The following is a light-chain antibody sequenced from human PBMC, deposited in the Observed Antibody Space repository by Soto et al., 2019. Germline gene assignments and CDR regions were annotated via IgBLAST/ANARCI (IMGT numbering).Light chain of an antibody. J-gene: IGKJ4*01. V-gene: IGKV1-9*01. CDR1: QGISTF. Sequence: IKLTTCPSSLAAAVGDRVSITCRASQGISTFLAWYQQKPGRAPKLLIYAASILQSGVPSRFRGSGSGTDFTLTISRLQPEDFATYFCQQLNSYPLTFGGGTNVDI. CDR2: AAS. CDR3: QQLNSYPLT.